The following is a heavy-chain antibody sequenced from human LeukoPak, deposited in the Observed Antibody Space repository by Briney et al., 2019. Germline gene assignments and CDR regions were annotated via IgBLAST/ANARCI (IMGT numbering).Heavy chain of an antibody. CDR3: ARDRRRYTSSSARYMDV. Sequence: SETLSLTCTVSGGSISSGGYYWSWIRQPPGKGLEWIGYIYHSGSTYYNPSLKSRVTISVDRSKNQFSLKLSSVTAADTAVYYCARDRRRYTSSSARYMDVWGKGTTVTVSS. CDR2: IYHSGST. CDR1: GGSISSGGYY. V-gene: IGHV4-30-2*01. D-gene: IGHD6-6*01. J-gene: IGHJ6*03.